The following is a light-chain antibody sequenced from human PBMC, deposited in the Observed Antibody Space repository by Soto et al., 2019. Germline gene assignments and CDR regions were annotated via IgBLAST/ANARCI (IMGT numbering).Light chain of an antibody. CDR2: GNS. CDR1: SSNIGAGYD. Sequence: QSVLTQPPSVSGAPGQRVTISCTGSSSNIGAGYDVHWYQQLPGTAPKLLIYGNSNRPSGVPDRFSGSKSGTSASLAITGLQAEDEAEYYCQSYESSLSSVVFGGGTKLTVL. J-gene: IGLJ2*01. V-gene: IGLV1-40*01. CDR3: QSYESSLSSVV.